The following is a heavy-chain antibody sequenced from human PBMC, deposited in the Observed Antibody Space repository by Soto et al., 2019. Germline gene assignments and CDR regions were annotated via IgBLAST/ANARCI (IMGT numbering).Heavy chain of an antibody. CDR2: ISGSGGST. V-gene: IGHV3-23*01. CDR3: AKASGYYHSCDY. J-gene: IGHJ4*02. Sequence: EVQLLESGGGLLQPGGSLRLSCAASGFTFSSYAMSWVRQAPGKGLEWVSAISGSGGSTYYADSVKGRFTISRDNSKNTLYLQMNSLRAEDTAVYYCAKASGYYHSCDYWGQGTLVTVSS. CDR1: GFTFSSYA. D-gene: IGHD3-22*01.